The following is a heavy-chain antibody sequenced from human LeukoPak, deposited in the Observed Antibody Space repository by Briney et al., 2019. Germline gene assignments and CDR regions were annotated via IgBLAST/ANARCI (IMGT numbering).Heavy chain of an antibody. Sequence: SETLSLTCTVSGGSISPYYWSWIRQPPGKGLEWTGYIHSSGNTNYNPALKSRVTISVDTSKNQFSLKVTSVTAADTAVYYCAGHLYSATYYYWGQGTLVTISS. CDR2: IHSSGNT. D-gene: IGHD1-26*01. CDR1: GGSISPYY. CDR3: AGHLYSATYYY. V-gene: IGHV4-59*08. J-gene: IGHJ4*02.